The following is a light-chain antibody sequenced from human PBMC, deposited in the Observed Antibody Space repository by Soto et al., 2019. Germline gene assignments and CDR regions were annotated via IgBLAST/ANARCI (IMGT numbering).Light chain of an antibody. Sequence: QSVLTQPASVSGAPGQSITISCTGTSSDVGSYNYVSWYQQHPGKAPKLTIYEVSDRPSGISSRFSGSKSGNTASLTISGLQTEDVADYYCRSYTSSSTLFGTGTKVTV. CDR1: SSDVGSYNY. CDR3: RSYTSSSTL. CDR2: EVS. J-gene: IGLJ1*01. V-gene: IGLV2-14*01.